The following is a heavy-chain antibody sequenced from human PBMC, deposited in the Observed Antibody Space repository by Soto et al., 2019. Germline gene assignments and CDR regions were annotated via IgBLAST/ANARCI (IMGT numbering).Heavy chain of an antibody. CDR1: GGSISSSNW. J-gene: IGHJ6*02. V-gene: IGHV4-4*02. D-gene: IGHD3-3*01. CDR3: ARSSRFLEWLFAMDV. CDR2: IYHSGST. Sequence: SETLALTCAVSGGSISSSNWWGFVRQPPGKGLEWIGEIYHSGSTNYNPSLKSRVTISVDKSKNQFSLKLSSVTAADTAVYYCARSSRFLEWLFAMDVWGQGTTVTVSS.